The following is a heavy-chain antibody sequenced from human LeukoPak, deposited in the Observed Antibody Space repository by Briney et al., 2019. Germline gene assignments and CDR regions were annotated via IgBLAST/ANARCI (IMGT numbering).Heavy chain of an antibody. Sequence: GGSLRLSCAASGFTFSSYAMTWVRQAPGKGLEWVSGISPSGGSTYFADSVKGRFTISRDNSKNTVYLQMNSLRAEDTAVYYCAKDEKWGSTRCSGGFDHWGQGTLVTVSS. CDR3: AKDEKWGSTRCSGGFDH. J-gene: IGHJ4*02. CDR1: GFTFSSYA. V-gene: IGHV3-23*01. CDR2: ISPSGGST. D-gene: IGHD2-2*01.